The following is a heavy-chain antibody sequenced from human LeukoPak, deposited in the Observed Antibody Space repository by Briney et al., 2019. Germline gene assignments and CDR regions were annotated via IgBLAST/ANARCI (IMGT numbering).Heavy chain of an antibody. D-gene: IGHD2-2*01. Sequence: GGSLRLSCAASGFTFSSYAMHWVRQAPGKGLEWGAVISYDGSNKYYADPVKGRFTISRDNSKNTLYLQMNSLRAEDTAVYYCAREGVVPAAMWVYYFDYWGQGTLVTVSS. CDR1: GFTFSSYA. V-gene: IGHV3-30-3*01. CDR2: ISYDGSNK. CDR3: AREGVVPAAMWVYYFDY. J-gene: IGHJ4*02.